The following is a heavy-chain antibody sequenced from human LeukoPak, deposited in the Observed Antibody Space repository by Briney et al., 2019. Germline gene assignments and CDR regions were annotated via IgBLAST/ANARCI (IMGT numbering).Heavy chain of an antibody. CDR3: AGDRIRFSTSGNWFDP. V-gene: IGHV3-33*01. Sequence: GRSLRLSCAASGFTFSSYGMPWVRQAPGKGLEWVAVIWYDGSNKYYADSVKGRFTISRDNSKNTLYLQMNSLRAEHTAVYYCAGDRIRFSTSGNWFDPWGQGTLVTVSS. CDR2: IWYDGSNK. CDR1: GFTFSSYG. D-gene: IGHD3-3*01. J-gene: IGHJ5*02.